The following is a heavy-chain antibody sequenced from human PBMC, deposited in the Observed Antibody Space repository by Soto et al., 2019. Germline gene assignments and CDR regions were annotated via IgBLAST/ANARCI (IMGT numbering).Heavy chain of an antibody. V-gene: IGHV3-66*01. CDR2: IYSGGST. CDR3: ARDEYYGDKGARYYYYGMDV. J-gene: IGHJ6*02. Sequence: GGSLRLSCAASGFTVSSNYMSWVRQAPGKGLEWVSVIYSGGSTYYADSVKGRFTISRDNSKNTLYFQMNSLRAEDTAVYYCARDEYYGDKGARYYYYGMDVWGQGTTVTVSS. D-gene: IGHD4-17*01. CDR1: GFTVSSNY.